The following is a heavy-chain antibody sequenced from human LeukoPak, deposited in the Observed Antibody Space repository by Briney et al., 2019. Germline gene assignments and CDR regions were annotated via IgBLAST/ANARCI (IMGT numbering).Heavy chain of an antibody. CDR3: ARLRWQLVGPYFDY. CDR1: GGSISSYY. J-gene: IGHJ4*02. Sequence: SETLSLTCTVSGGSISSYYWSWIRQPAGKGLEWIGRIYTSGSTNYNPSLKSRVTMSVDTSKNQFSLKLSSVTATDTAVYYCARLRWQLVGPYFDYWGQGILVTVSS. V-gene: IGHV4-4*07. D-gene: IGHD1-26*01. CDR2: IYTSGST.